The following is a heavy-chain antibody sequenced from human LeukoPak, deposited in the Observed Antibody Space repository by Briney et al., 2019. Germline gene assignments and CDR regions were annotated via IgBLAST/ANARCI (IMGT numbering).Heavy chain of an antibody. CDR1: GFTFSSSA. CDR3: AKGGGSSCYSTIDC. CDR2: ISNNGGYT. V-gene: IGHV3-23*01. D-gene: IGHD2-15*01. J-gene: IGHJ4*02. Sequence: GGSLRLSCAASGFTFSSSAMSWVRQAPGKGLEWVSAISNNGGYTYYADSVQGRFTISRDNSKSTLCLQMNSLRAEDTAVYYCAKGGGSSCYSTIDCWGQGTLVTVSS.